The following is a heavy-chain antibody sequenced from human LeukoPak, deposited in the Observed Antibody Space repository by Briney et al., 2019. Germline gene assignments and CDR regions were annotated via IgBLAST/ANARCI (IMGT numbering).Heavy chain of an antibody. V-gene: IGHV1-18*01. J-gene: IGHJ6*03. Sequence: ASVKVSCKASGYTFTSYVISRVRQAPEQGLEWMGWISAYNGNTNYAQKLQGRDTMTTDTSTSIAYMELRSLRSDDTAVYYCARDLNLRRLWFGESDYYYYYMDVWGKGTTVTVSS. CDR3: ARDLNLRRLWFGESDYYYYYMDV. D-gene: IGHD3-10*01. CDR2: ISAYNGNT. CDR1: GYTFTSYV.